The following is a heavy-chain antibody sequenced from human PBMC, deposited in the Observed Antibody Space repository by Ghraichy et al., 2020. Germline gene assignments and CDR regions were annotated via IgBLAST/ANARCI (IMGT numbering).Heavy chain of an antibody. J-gene: IGHJ2*01. D-gene: IGHD6-25*01. CDR2: INHSGST. V-gene: IGHV4-34*01. CDR1: GGSFSGYY. Sequence: SETLSLTCAVYGGSFSGYYWSWIRQPPGKGLEWIGEINHSGSTNYNPSLKSRVTISVDTSKNQFSLKLSSVTAADTAVYYCARGTRGPHWYFDLWGRGTLVTVSS. CDR3: ARGTRGPHWYFDL.